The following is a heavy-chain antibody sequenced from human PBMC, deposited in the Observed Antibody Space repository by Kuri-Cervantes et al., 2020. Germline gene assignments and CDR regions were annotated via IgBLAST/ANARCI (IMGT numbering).Heavy chain of an antibody. CDR3: VHRDGSSFTCYDWYFDL. D-gene: IGHD2-2*01. CDR1: GFSLSTSGVG. Sequence: SGPTLVKPTQTLTLTCTFSGFSLSTSGVGVGWIRQPPGKALEWLALIYWNDDKRYSPSLKSRLTITKDTSKNQVVLTMTNMEPVDTATYCCVHRDGSSFTCYDWYFDLWGRGTLVTVSS. CDR2: IYWNDDK. J-gene: IGHJ2*01. V-gene: IGHV2-5*01.